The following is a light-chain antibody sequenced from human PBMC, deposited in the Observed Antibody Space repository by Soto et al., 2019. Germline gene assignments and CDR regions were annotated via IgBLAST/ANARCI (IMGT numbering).Light chain of an antibody. CDR1: QSISSW. CDR2: DAS. Sequence: IQMPQSPSTLSASVWDRVTITCRASQSISSWLAWYQQKPGKAPKLLIYDASSLESGVPSRFSGSGSGTEFTLTISSLQPDDFAAYYCQQYNIYPWTFGQGTKVDIK. J-gene: IGKJ1*01. V-gene: IGKV1-5*01. CDR3: QQYNIYPWT.